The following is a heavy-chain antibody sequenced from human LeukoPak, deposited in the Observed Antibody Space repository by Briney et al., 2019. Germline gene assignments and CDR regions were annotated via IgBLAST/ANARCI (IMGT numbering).Heavy chain of an antibody. V-gene: IGHV3-23*01. Sequence: GGSLRLSCEVSGITLSNYGMSWVRQAPGKGLGWVAGISGSGGGTNYAESVKGRFTISRDNSKNTLYLQMNSLRAEDTAVYFCAKRGVVIRVILVGFHKEAYYFDSWGQGALVSVSS. J-gene: IGHJ4*02. CDR3: AKRGVVIRVILVGFHKEAYYFDS. CDR2: ISGSGGGT. D-gene: IGHD3-22*01. CDR1: GITLSNYG.